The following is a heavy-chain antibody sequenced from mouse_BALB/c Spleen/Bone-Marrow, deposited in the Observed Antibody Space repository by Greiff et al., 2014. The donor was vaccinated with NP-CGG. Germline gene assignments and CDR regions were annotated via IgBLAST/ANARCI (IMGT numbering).Heavy chain of an antibody. CDR2: IDPANGNT. D-gene: IGHD2-4*01. CDR1: GFNIKDTY. J-gene: IGHJ2*01. V-gene: IGHV14-3*02. CDR3: ARFPYDYGGGDY. Sequence: VQLQQSGAELVKPGASVKLSCTASGFNIKDTYMHWVKQRPEQGLEWIGRIDPANGNTKYDPKFQGKATVTADTSSNTAYLQLSSLTSEDTAGDYWARFPYDYGGGDYWGQGTTLTVSS.